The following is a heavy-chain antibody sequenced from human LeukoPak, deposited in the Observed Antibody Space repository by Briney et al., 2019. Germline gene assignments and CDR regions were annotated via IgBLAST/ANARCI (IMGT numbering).Heavy chain of an antibody. CDR2: IYRGGST. J-gene: IGHJ5*02. D-gene: IGHD1-7*01. CDR1: GFTVSSNY. V-gene: IGHV3-66*02. CDR3: ARELTGTMENWFDP. Sequence: GGSLRLSCAASGFTVSSNYMNWVRQAPGKGLEWVSVIYRGGSTYYADSVKGRFTTPRDNSKNTLYLQMNSLRAEDTAVYYCARELTGTMENWFDPWGQGTLVTVSS.